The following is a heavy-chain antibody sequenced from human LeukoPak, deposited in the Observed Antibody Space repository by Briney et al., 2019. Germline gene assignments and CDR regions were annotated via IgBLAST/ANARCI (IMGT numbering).Heavy chain of an antibody. CDR1: GGSISSFY. V-gene: IGHV4-59*01. Sequence: SETLSLTCTVSGGSISSFYWSWVRQPPGKGLEWIGYIYYSGSTNYNPSLKSRVTISVDTSKNQFSLKLSSVTAADTAVFYCARVASGYDVFDIWGQGTMVTVSS. CDR2: IYYSGST. D-gene: IGHD3-3*01. J-gene: IGHJ3*02. CDR3: ARVASGYDVFDI.